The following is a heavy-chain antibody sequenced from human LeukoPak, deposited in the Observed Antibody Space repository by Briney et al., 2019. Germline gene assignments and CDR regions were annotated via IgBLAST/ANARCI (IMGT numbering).Heavy chain of an antibody. J-gene: IGHJ4*02. CDR3: ATPLTEMATIGY. Sequence: PSETLSLTCAVYGGSFSGYYWSWIRQPPGKGLEWIGEINHSGSTNYNPSLKSRVTISVDTSKNQFSLKLSSVTAADTAVYYCATPLTEMATIGYWGQGTLVTVSS. CDR2: INHSGST. D-gene: IGHD5-24*01. V-gene: IGHV4-34*01. CDR1: GGSFSGYY.